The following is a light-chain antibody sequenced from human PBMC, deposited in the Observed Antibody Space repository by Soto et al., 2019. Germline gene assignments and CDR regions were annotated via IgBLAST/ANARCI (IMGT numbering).Light chain of an antibody. J-gene: IGLJ2*01. Sequence: QSVLTQPPSVSAAPGQKVTISCSGTSSNIGNNYVSWYQQLPGTAPKLLIYENNKLPSGIPDRFSGSKSGTSATLGITGLQTGDEADYYCGTWDASLRGVVFGGGTKLTVL. CDR1: SSNIGNNY. CDR2: ENN. CDR3: GTWDASLRGVV. V-gene: IGLV1-51*02.